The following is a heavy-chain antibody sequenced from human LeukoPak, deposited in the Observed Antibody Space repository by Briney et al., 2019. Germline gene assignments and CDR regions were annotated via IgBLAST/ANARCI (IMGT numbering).Heavy chain of an antibody. CDR2: MNPNSGNT. CDR3: ARLGYCSGGSCYILGF. J-gene: IGHJ4*02. D-gene: IGHD2-15*01. CDR1: GYTLTSYD. Sequence: AASVKVSCKASGYTLTSYDINWVRQATGQGLEWMGWMNPNSGNTGYAQKFQGRVTMTRNTSISTAYMELSSLRSEDTAVYYCARLGYCSGGSCYILGFWGQGTLVTVSS. V-gene: IGHV1-8*01.